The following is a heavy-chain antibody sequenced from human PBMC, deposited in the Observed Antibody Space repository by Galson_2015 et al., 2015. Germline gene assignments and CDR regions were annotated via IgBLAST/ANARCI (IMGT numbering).Heavy chain of an antibody. V-gene: IGHV3-23*01. J-gene: IGHJ6*02. Sequence: SLRLSCAASGFTFSNYAMNWVRQAPGKGLEWVSAISTTGGSTYYADSVKGRFTISRDNSKNTLYLQMNSLRAGDTAVYYCAKVLSPYSYYYYGMDVWGQGTTVTVSS. CDR1: GFTFSNYA. CDR2: ISTTGGST. CDR3: AKVLSPYSYYYYGMDV. D-gene: IGHD2/OR15-2a*01.